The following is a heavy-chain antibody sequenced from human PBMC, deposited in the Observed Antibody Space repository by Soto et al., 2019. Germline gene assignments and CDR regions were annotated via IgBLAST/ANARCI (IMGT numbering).Heavy chain of an antibody. J-gene: IGHJ4*02. CDR1: GHTFTSYG. Sequence: ASVKVSCKASGHTFTSYGISWVRQAPGQGLEWMGWISAYNGNTNYAQKLQGRVTMTTDTSTSTAYMELRSLRSDDTAVYYCARRVYCGGDCWPPDYWGQGTLVTVSS. V-gene: IGHV1-18*04. D-gene: IGHD2-21*02. CDR2: ISAYNGNT. CDR3: ARRVYCGGDCWPPDY.